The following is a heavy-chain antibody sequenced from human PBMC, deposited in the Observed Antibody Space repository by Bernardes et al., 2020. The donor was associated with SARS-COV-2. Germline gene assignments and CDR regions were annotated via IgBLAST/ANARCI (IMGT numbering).Heavy chain of an antibody. Sequence: SVKVSCMASGYSFTTYLIHWVRPAPGRGLAWMGWIADYYGKTHYAEIFQDRVAMTMNPAKNTAYMELRILRSDDTAVYFSSRGAAAVLLASDYWGQGTLGTVSS. J-gene: IGHJ4*02. V-gene: IGHV1-18*04. D-gene: IGHD2-8*01. CDR1: GYSFTTYL. CDR3: SRGAAAVLLASDY. CDR2: IADYYGKT.